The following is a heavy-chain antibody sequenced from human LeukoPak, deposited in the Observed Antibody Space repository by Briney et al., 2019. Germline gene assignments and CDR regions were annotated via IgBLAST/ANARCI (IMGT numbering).Heavy chain of an antibody. CDR1: GFTFSNYW. CDR2: INSDGRTT. CDR3: TRDRWELHNWFDP. J-gene: IGHJ5*02. V-gene: IGHV3-74*01. D-gene: IGHD1-26*01. Sequence: GGSLRLSCPASGFTFSNYWMHWVRQAPGKGLVWVSLINSDGRTTRYADSVKGRFTISRDNAKNTVYLQMNSLRVEDTAVYYCTRDRWELHNWFDPWGQGTLVTVSS.